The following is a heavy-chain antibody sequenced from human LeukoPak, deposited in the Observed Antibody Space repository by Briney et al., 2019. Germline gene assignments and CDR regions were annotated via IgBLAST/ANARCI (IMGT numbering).Heavy chain of an antibody. CDR2: IYTSGKT. V-gene: IGHV4-61*09. Sequence: SETLSLTCTVSGGSISSGNYYWSWIRQPAGKGLEWIGHIYTSGKTNYNPSLKSRVTISVDTSKNQFYLKLSSVTAADTAVYYCAIRLRLLYSGSHPPGYWGQGTLVTVSS. CDR3: AIRLRLLYSGSHPPGY. J-gene: IGHJ4*02. D-gene: IGHD1-26*01. CDR1: GGSISSGNYY.